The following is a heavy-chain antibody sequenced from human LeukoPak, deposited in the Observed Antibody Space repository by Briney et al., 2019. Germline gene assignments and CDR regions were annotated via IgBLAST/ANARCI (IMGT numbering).Heavy chain of an antibody. J-gene: IGHJ4*02. D-gene: IGHD6-19*01. CDR2: VSGSGGST. CDR3: VRRSSGWSFDC. Sequence: GGSLRLSCAASGFTFSSYTMSWVRQAPGKGLEWVSGVSGSGGSTNYADSVKGRFTISRDNSKNTLYLQMSSLRAEDTAVYYCVRRSSGWSFDCWGQGTLVTVSS. CDR1: GFTFSSYT. V-gene: IGHV3-23*01.